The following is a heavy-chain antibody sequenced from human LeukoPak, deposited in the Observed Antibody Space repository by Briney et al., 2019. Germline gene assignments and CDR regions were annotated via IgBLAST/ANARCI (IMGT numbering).Heavy chain of an antibody. V-gene: IGHV4-59*01. CDR3: ARAAAAGNYYYYYMDV. Sequence: SETLSLTCTVSGGSISSYYWSWIRQPPGKGLEWVGYIYYSGSTNYNPSLKSRVTISVDPSKNQFSLKLSSVTAADTAVYYCARAAAAGNYYYYYMDVWGKGTTVTVSS. D-gene: IGHD6-13*01. CDR2: IYYSGST. CDR1: GGSISSYY. J-gene: IGHJ6*03.